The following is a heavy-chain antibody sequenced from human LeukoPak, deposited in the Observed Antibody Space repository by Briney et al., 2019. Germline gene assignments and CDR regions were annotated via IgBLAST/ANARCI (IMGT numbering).Heavy chain of an antibody. CDR2: INSDGSST. D-gene: IGHD6-6*01. CDR3: AREYSSSRYFDY. J-gene: IGHJ4*02. CDR1: GFTFSSYW. Sequence: GGSLRLSCAASGFTFSSYWMHWVRQAPGKGLVWVSRINSDGSSTNYADSVKGRFTISRDNAKNTLYLQMNSLRADDTAVYYCAREYSSSRYFDYWGQGTLVTVFS. V-gene: IGHV3-74*01.